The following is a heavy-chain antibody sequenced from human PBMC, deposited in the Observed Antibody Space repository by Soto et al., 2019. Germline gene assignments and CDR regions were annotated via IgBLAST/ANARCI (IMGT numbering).Heavy chain of an antibody. V-gene: IGHV1-69*12. CDR1: GGTFSSYA. D-gene: IGHD2-15*01. J-gene: IGHJ4*02. Sequence: QVQLVQSGAEVKKPGSSVKVSCKASGGTFSSYAISWVRQAPGQGLEWMGGIIPIFGTANYAQKCQGRVTSTADEATSTADMELSRLRSEDTSVYYCAAIKREGLAFDYWGQGTLVTVSS. CDR2: IIPIFGTA. CDR3: AAIKREGLAFDY.